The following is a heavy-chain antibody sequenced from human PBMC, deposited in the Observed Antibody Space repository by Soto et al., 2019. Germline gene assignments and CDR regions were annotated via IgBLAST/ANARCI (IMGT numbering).Heavy chain of an antibody. CDR3: AARDFDWLQYGMDV. V-gene: IGHV3-23*01. Sequence: EVQLLESGGGLVQPGGSLRLSCAASGVTFSSYAMSWVRQAPGKGLEWVSAISGSGGSTYYADTVKGRFTISRDNSKNTLYLQMNSLRAEDRAVYYGAARDFDWLQYGMDVWGQGTTVTFSS. J-gene: IGHJ6*02. CDR2: ISGSGGST. D-gene: IGHD3-9*01. CDR1: GVTFSSYA.